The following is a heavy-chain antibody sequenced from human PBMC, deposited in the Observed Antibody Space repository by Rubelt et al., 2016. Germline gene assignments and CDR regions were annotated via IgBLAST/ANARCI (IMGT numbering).Heavy chain of an antibody. CDR3: ARVIVGVKGFDY. CDR1: GFTFSTYA. J-gene: IGHJ4*02. CDR2: ISSSSSYI. V-gene: IGHV3-21*01. Sequence: EVQLLESGGGLVQPGGSLRLSCAASGFTFSTYAMNWVRQAPGKGLEWVSSISSSSSYIYYADSVKGRFTISRDNAKNSLYLKMNSLRAEDTAVYYCARVIVGVKGFDYWGQGTLVTVSS. D-gene: IGHD1-26*01.